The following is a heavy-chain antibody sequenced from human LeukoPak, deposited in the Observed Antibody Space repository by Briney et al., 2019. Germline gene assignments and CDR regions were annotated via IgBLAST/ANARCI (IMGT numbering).Heavy chain of an antibody. J-gene: IGHJ3*02. CDR2: IYYSGST. CDR3: ARFRGAYAFDI. CDR1: GGSISSYY. Sequence: PSETLSLTCTVSGGSISSYYWSWIRQPPGKGLEWIGYIYYSGSTNYNPSLKSRVTISVDTSKNQFSLNLSSVTAADTAVYYCARFRGAYAFDIWGQGTMVTVSS. D-gene: IGHD3-10*01. V-gene: IGHV4-59*12.